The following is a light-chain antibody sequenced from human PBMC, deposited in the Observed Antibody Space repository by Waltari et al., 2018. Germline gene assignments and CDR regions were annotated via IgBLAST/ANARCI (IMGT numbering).Light chain of an antibody. CDR3: MQALQTPIT. Sequence: DIVMTQSSLSLPVTPGEPTSISWRSSQSLLQTNGYNYLDWYLQKPGQSPQVLIYLGSNRASGVPDRFSGSGSGTDFTLKISRVEAEDVGVYYCMQALQTPITFGQGTRLEIK. J-gene: IGKJ5*01. CDR1: QSLLQTNGYNY. CDR2: LGS. V-gene: IGKV2-28*01.